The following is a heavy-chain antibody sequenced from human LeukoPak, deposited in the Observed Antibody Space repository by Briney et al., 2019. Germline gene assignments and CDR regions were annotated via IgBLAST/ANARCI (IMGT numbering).Heavy chain of an antibody. J-gene: IGHJ1*01. D-gene: IGHD3-22*01. CDR3: AIMTTYYDSSGYYPFQH. Sequence: LPGGSLRLSCAASGFTFSSYAMSWVRQAPGKGLEWVSGISGSGGSTSYADSVKGRFTISRDNSKNTLSLQMNSLRDDDTAVYYCAIMTTYYDSSGYYPFQHWGQGTLVTVSS. CDR2: ISGSGGST. CDR1: GFTFSSYA. V-gene: IGHV3-23*01.